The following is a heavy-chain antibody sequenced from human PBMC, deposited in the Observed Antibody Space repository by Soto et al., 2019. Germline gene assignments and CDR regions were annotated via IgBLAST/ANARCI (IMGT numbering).Heavy chain of an antibody. V-gene: IGHV1-18*04. CDR3: ARDVLAAAGTGWFDP. CDR1: GYTFTSYG. CDR2: ISAYNGNT. D-gene: IGHD6-13*01. J-gene: IGHJ5*02. Sequence: GASVKVSCKASGYTFTSYGISWVRQAPGQGLEWMGWISAYNGNTNYAQKLQGRVTMTTGTSTSTAYMELRSLRSDDTAVYYCARDVLAAAGTGWFDPWGQGTLVTVSS.